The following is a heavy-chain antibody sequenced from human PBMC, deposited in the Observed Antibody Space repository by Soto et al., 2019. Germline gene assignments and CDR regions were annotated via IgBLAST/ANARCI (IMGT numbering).Heavy chain of an antibody. CDR1: GGSISSSNW. CDR3: ARVSGSYCYGKDV. D-gene: IGHD1-26*01. Sequence: PSETLSLTCAVSGGSISSSNWWSWVRQPPGKGLEWIGEIYHSGSTNYNPSLKSRVTISVDKSKNQFSLKLSSVTAADTAVYYCARVSGSYCYGKDVWGQGTTVTVSS. CDR2: IYHSGST. J-gene: IGHJ6*02. V-gene: IGHV4-4*02.